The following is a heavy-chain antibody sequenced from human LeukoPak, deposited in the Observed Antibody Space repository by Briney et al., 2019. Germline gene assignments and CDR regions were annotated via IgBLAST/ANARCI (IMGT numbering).Heavy chain of an antibody. J-gene: IGHJ3*02. CDR1: GYTLTELS. CDR2: FDPEDGET. V-gene: IGHV1-24*01. CDR3: ATDRGDYETRGSDAFDI. D-gene: IGHD4-17*01. Sequence: ASVKVSCKVSGYTLTELSMHWVRQAPGKGLERMGGFDPEDGETIYAQKFQGRVTMTEDTSTDTAYMELSSLRSEDTTVYYCATDRGDYETRGSDAFDIWGQGTMVTVSS.